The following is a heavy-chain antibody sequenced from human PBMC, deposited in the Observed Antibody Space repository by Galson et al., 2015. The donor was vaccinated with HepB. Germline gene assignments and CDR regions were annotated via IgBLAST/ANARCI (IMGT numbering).Heavy chain of an antibody. V-gene: IGHV3-48*03. CDR1: GFTFSNYE. D-gene: IGHD3-22*01. J-gene: IGHJ4*02. CDR2: ISSSGGTK. CDR3: AREGGTYYYDNSGYSPLGY. Sequence: SLRLSCAGSGFTFSNYEMNWVRQALGKGLEWVSYISSSGGTKYYADSVKGRFTMSRDNAKNSLYLQMNSLRAEDTAVYYCAREGGTYYYDNSGYSPLGYWGQGTLVTVSS.